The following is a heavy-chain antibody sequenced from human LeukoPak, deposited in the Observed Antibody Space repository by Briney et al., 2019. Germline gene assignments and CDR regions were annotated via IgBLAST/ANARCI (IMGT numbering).Heavy chain of an antibody. CDR2: IRSKANSYAT. V-gene: IGHV3-73*01. CDR3: ARDLSIVPTPRFDY. D-gene: IGHD2-2*01. CDR1: GFTFSGSA. Sequence: PGGSLRLSCAASGFTFSGSAMHWVRQASGKGLEWVGRIRSKANSYATAYAASVKGRFTISRDDSKNTAYLQMNSLKTEDTAVYNCARDLSIVPTPRFDYWGQGTLVTVSS. J-gene: IGHJ4*02.